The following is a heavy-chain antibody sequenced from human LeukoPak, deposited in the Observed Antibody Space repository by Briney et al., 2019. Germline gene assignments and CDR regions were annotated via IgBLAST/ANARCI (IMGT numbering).Heavy chain of an antibody. CDR1: GFTFSSYA. V-gene: IGHV3-23*01. CDR3: AKGDSTTLLRPYYFDY. J-gene: IGHJ4*02. D-gene: IGHD3-10*01. Sequence: GGSLRISCAASGFTFSSYAMSWVRQAPGKGLEWVSDISSSGGSTYYADSVKGRFTISRDNSKTTLYLQMNSLRAEDTAVYYCAKGDSTTLLRPYYFDYWGQGTLVTVSS. CDR2: ISSSGGST.